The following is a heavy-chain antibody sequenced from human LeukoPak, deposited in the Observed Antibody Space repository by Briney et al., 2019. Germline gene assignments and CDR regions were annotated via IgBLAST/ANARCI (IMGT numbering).Heavy chain of an antibody. D-gene: IGHD2-15*01. J-gene: IGHJ4*02. CDR3: TRSYCSTGSCSRDY. Sequence: VESLKISCKASGYSFNSYWMGWVREMPGKGLEWMGIIYPGDSETRYSPSVQGRVTISVDRSSTTTFLQWSSLEASDSGVYFCTRSYCSTGSCSRDYWGQGTLVTVSS. V-gene: IGHV5-51*01. CDR2: IYPGDSET. CDR1: GYSFNSYW.